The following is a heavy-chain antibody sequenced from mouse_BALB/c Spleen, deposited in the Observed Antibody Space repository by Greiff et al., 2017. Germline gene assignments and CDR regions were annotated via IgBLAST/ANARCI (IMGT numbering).Heavy chain of an antibody. D-gene: IGHD2-1*01. CDR1: GFSLTSYG. CDR2: IWAGGST. V-gene: IGHV2-9*02. CDR3: ARVYYGNHWYFDV. J-gene: IGHJ1*01. Sequence: VMLVESGPGLVAPSQSLSITCTVSGFSLTSYGVHWVRQPPGKGLEWLGVIWAGGSTNYNSALMSRLSISKDNSKSQVFLKMNSLQTDDTAMYYCARVYYGNHWYFDVWGAGTTVTVSS.